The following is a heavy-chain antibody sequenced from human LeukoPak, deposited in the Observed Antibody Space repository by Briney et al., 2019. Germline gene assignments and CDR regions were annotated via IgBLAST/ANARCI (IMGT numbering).Heavy chain of an antibody. CDR3: AKNLGSGWFFPFDS. CDR1: GFTFSSYW. Sequence: GGSLRLSCAASGFTFSSYWMSWVRQAPGKGLEWVANIKQDGSEKYYVDSVKGRFTISRDNAKNSLYLQMNSLRAEDTALYYCAKNLGSGWFFPFDSWGQGTPVTVSS. V-gene: IGHV3-7*03. D-gene: IGHD6-19*01. J-gene: IGHJ4*02. CDR2: IKQDGSEK.